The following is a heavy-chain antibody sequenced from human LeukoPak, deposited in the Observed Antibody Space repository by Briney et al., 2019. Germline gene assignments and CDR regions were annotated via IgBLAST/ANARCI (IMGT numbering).Heavy chain of an antibody. J-gene: IGHJ4*02. D-gene: IGHD3-22*01. V-gene: IGHV3-66*01. CDR3: ARVAYYDSSGYYSPFDY. CDR2: IYSDGNT. Sequence: GGSLRLSCAASGFTFSSYAMSWVRQAPGKGLEWVSVIYSDGNTYYADSVKGRFTISRDNSKNTLYLQMNSLRAEDTAVYYCARVAYYDSSGYYSPFDYWGQGTLVTVSS. CDR1: GFTFSSYA.